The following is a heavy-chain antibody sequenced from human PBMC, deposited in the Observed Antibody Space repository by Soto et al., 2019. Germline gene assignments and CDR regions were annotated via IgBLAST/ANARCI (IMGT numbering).Heavy chain of an antibody. D-gene: IGHD6-13*01. CDR3: ASNDPYYTSTTQKRKAGNWFDT. CDR2: IIPIFGTA. Sequence: SVKVSCKASGGTFSSYAIRLVRQAPGQGLECMGGIIPIFGTANYAQKFQGRVTITADKSTSTAYMELSSLRSEDTAVYYCASNDPYYTSTTQKRKAGNWFDTWGQGTLVTVSS. J-gene: IGHJ5*02. V-gene: IGHV1-69*06. CDR1: GGTFSSYA.